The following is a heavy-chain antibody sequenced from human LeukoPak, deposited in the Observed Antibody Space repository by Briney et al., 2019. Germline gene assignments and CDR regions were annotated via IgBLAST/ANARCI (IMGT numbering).Heavy chain of an antibody. CDR1: GFTFSSKS. Sequence: GGTLRLSCAASGFTFSSKSMTWVRQAPGKGLEWVSAISGNGVDTFYADSVKGRFTITRHNTKNSLYLQTNSLRDEDTAVYYCARARKSRNTAMVNYFDCWGQGTLVTVSS. CDR3: ARARKSRNTAMVNYFDC. D-gene: IGHD5-18*01. CDR2: ISGNGVDT. J-gene: IGHJ4*02. V-gene: IGHV3-21*01.